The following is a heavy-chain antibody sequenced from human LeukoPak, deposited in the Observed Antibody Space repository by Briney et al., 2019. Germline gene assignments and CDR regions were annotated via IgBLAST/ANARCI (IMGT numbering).Heavy chain of an antibody. CDR3: ARSFLDYMDV. V-gene: IGHV4-4*07. Sequence: SETLSLTCTVSGESINPYYWNRIRQPAGKGLEWIGHIYKSGSTNYNPSLKSRATMSLDTSKNQFSLKLRSVTAADTAVYFCARSFLDYMDVWGKGTTVTVSS. CDR2: IYKSGST. J-gene: IGHJ6*03. D-gene: IGHD2/OR15-2a*01. CDR1: GESINPYY.